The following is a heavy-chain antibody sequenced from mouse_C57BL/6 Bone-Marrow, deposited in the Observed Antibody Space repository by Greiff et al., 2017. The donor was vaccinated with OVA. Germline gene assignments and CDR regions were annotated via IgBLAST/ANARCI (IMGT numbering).Heavy chain of an antibody. J-gene: IGHJ3*01. Sequence: DVKLQESGAELVKPGASVKLSCTASGFNIKDYYMHWVKQRTEQGLEWIGRIDPEDGETKYAPKFQGKATITADTSSNTAYLQLSSLTSEDTAVYYCARRGAYYYDYDVGFAYWGQGTLVTVSA. D-gene: IGHD2-4*01. CDR2: IDPEDGET. CDR1: GFNIKDYY. V-gene: IGHV14-2*01. CDR3: ARRGAYYYDYDVGFAY.